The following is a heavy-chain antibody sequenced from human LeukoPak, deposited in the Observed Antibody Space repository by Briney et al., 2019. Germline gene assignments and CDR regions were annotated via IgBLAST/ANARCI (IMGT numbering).Heavy chain of an antibody. CDR3: ARDFSGYYYLQH. D-gene: IGHD3-22*01. CDR2: ISYDGSNK. CDR1: GFTFSSYA. J-gene: IGHJ1*01. Sequence: PGGSLRLSCAAPGFTFSSYAMHWVRQAPGKGLEWVAVISYDGSNKYYADSVKGRFTISRDNSKNTLYLQMNSLRAEDTAVYYCARDFSGYYYLQHWGQGTLVTLSS. V-gene: IGHV3-30*04.